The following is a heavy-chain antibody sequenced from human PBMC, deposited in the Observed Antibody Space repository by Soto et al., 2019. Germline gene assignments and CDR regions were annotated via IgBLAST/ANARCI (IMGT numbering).Heavy chain of an antibody. Sequence: QVQLVESGGGLVKPGGSLRLSCAASGFTFTDHYMTWIRQAPGKGLEWVSYISSSSSYTNYADSVKGRFTISRDNAKNSLYLQINSLRDEDTAVYYCATGQYYYDSGAYYYSWGQGTLVTVSS. J-gene: IGHJ4*02. CDR3: ATGQYYYDSGAYYYS. CDR1: GFTFTDHY. D-gene: IGHD3-22*01. V-gene: IGHV3-11*05. CDR2: ISSSSSYT.